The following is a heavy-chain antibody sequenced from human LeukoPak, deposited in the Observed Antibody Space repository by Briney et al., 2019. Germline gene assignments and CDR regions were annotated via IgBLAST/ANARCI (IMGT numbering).Heavy chain of an antibody. V-gene: IGHV4-59*01. Sequence: SGTLSLTCTVSGGSISSYYWSWIRQSPGKGLEWIGYIYYSGSTNYNPSLKSRVTISVDTSKNQFSLKLSSVTAADTAVYYCARGDIAARHIDYWGQGTLVTVSS. J-gene: IGHJ4*02. CDR3: ARGDIAARHIDY. D-gene: IGHD6-6*01. CDR1: GGSISSYY. CDR2: IYYSGST.